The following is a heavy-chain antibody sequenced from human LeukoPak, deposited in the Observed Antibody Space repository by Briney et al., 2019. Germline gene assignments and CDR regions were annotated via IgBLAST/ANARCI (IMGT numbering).Heavy chain of an antibody. D-gene: IGHD3-22*01. V-gene: IGHV3-48*01. CDR1: GFTFSTYG. J-gene: IGHJ3*02. CDR3: AKDQDSSDAFDI. Sequence: GGSLRLSCAASGFTFSTYGMNWIRQAPGKGLQWISYISSSSSTIYYADSVKGRFTISRDNSKNTLYLQMNSLRAEDTAVYYCAKDQDSSDAFDIWGQGTMVTVSS. CDR2: ISSSSSTI.